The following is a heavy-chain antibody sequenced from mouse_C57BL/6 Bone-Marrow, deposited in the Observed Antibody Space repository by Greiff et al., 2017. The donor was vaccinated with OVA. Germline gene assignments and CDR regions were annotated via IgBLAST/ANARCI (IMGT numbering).Heavy chain of an antibody. CDR3: AWLRRY. J-gene: IGHJ3*01. CDR2: IYPGSGST. Sequence: QVHVKQSGAELVKPGASVKMSCKASGYTFTSYWITWVKQRPGQGLEWIGDIYPGSGSTNYNEKFKSKATLTVDTSSSTAYMQLSSLTSEDSAVYYCAWLRRYWGQGTLVTVSA. D-gene: IGHD2-2*01. CDR1: GYTFTSYW. V-gene: IGHV1-55*01.